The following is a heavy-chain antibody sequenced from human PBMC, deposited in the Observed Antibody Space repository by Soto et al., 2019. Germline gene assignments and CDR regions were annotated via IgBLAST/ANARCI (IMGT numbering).Heavy chain of an antibody. V-gene: IGHV3-74*01. CDR3: AREIIAVIGTIRWFDP. Sequence: EVQLVESGGGLVQPGGSLRLSCAASGFTFTSHWMHWVRQAPGKGPVWVSRINGDGSRISYADSVKGRFTISRDNAKNTLYLQMNSLRAEDTAVYYCAREIIAVIGTIRWFDPWGQGTLVTVSS. J-gene: IGHJ5*02. CDR1: GFTFTSHW. D-gene: IGHD6-13*01. CDR2: INGDGSRI.